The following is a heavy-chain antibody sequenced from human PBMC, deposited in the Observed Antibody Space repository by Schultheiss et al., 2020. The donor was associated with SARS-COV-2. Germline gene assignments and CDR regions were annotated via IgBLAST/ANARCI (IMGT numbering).Heavy chain of an antibody. V-gene: IGHV4-34*01. CDR2: IYFSGTT. D-gene: IGHD2-2*01. Sequence: SETLSLTCAVYGGSFSGYYWSWIRQPPGKGLEWIASIYFSGTTSYNPALKTRVTISVDTSKNQFSLKLSSVTAADTAVYYCAREDKTYQLFFPNWFDPWGQGTLVTVSS. J-gene: IGHJ5*02. CDR3: AREDKTYQLFFPNWFDP. CDR1: GGSFSGYY.